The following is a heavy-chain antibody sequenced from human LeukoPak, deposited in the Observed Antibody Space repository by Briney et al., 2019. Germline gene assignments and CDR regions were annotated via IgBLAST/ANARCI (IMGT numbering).Heavy chain of an antibody. Sequence: PGGSLRLSCAASGFTLSRHPIFWVRQAPGKGLEWVSFIYSDNTHYSDSVKGRFTISRDNSKNTLYLQMNSLRAEDTAVYYCARRAGAYSHPYDYWGQGTLVTVSS. V-gene: IGHV3-53*01. CDR1: GFTLSRHP. CDR3: ARRAGAYSHPYDY. J-gene: IGHJ4*02. D-gene: IGHD4/OR15-4a*01. CDR2: IYSDNT.